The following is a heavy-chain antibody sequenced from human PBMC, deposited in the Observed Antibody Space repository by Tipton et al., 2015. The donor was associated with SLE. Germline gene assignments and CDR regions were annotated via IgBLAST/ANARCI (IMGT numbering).Heavy chain of an antibody. CDR2: ISSSSSYI. J-gene: IGHJ4*02. CDR3: ARSEQQLGPLFDY. D-gene: IGHD6-13*01. CDR1: GGSISSGDYY. Sequence: LSLTCTVSGGSISSGDYYWSWIRQPPGKGLEWVSSISSSSSYIYYADSVKGRFTISRDNAKNSLYLQMNSLRAEDTAVYYCARSEQQLGPLFDYWGQGTLVTVSS. V-gene: IGHV3-11*06.